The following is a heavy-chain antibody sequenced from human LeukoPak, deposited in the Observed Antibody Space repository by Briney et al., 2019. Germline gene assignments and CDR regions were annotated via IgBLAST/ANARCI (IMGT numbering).Heavy chain of an antibody. CDR1: GYSFTSYW. V-gene: IGHV5-51*01. CDR3: ARRGYSYGVYYFDY. D-gene: IGHD5-18*01. Sequence: GESLKISSKGSGYSFTSYWIGWLRQMPGKGLEWMGIIYPGDSDTRYSPSFEGQVTISADKSISTAYLQWSSLKASDTAMYYCARRGYSYGVYYFDYWGQGTLVTVSS. CDR2: IYPGDSDT. J-gene: IGHJ4*02.